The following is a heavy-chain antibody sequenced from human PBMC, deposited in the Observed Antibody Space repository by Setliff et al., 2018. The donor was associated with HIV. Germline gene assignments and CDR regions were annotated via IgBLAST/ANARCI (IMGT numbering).Heavy chain of an antibody. CDR2: IIPIYGTA. D-gene: IGHD3-16*01. J-gene: IGHJ4*02. Sequence: KASGGTFSSYAISWVRQAPGQGLEWMGGIIPIYGTANYAQKFQGSVTITADESTSTAYMELNSLRSDDAAVYYCARQPYYDDDGTNLPSEWRVLGWGQGTLVTVSS. V-gene: IGHV1-69*01. CDR3: ARQPYYDDDGTNLPSEWRVLG. CDR1: GGTFSSYA.